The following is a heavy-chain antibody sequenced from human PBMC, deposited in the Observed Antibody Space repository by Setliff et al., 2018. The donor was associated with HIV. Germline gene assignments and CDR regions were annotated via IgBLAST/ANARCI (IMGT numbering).Heavy chain of an antibody. V-gene: IGHV1-3*01. CDR2: LNAGYGNT. CDR3: ARSGLVYDDVLTGPPTDY. D-gene: IGHD3-9*01. J-gene: IGHJ4*02. CDR1: GYTFSNHT. Sequence: ASVKVSCKASGYTFSNHTIHWVRQAPGKRPEWMGWLNAGYGNTKYSQKLQGRVTITRDISASTAYMELSSLRSEDSAVYYCARSGLVYDDVLTGPPTDYWGQGTLVTVSS.